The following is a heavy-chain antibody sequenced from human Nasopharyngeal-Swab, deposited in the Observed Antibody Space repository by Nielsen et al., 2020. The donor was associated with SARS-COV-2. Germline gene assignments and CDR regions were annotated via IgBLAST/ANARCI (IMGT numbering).Heavy chain of an antibody. Sequence: SCTVSGGSISSSSYYWGWIRQPPGKGLEWIGSIYYSGSTYYNPSLKSRVTISVDTSKNQFSLKLSSVTAADTAVYYCARLGGSFLTYYMDVWGKGTTVTVSS. J-gene: IGHJ6*03. V-gene: IGHV4-39*01. CDR2: IYYSGST. CDR3: ARLGGSFLTYYMDV. CDR1: GGSISSSSYY. D-gene: IGHD1-26*01.